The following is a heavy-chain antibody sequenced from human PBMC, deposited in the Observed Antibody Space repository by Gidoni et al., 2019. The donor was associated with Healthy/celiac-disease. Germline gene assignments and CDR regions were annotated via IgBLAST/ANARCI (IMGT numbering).Heavy chain of an antibody. CDR3: ARHGIVGATGDDY. D-gene: IGHD1-26*01. V-gene: IGHV5-10-1*03. J-gene: IGHJ4*02. CDR2: IDPSDSYT. CDR1: GYSFTSYW. Sequence: EVQLVQSGAEVKKPGESLRISCTGSGYSFTSYWISWVRQMPGKGLGWMGRIDPSDSYTNDSPSFQGHVTSAADKSISTAYLQWSSLKASDTAMYYCARHGIVGATGDDYWGQGTLVTVSS.